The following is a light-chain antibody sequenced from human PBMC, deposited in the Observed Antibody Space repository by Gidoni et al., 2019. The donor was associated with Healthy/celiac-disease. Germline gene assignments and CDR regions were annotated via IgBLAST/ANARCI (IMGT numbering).Light chain of an antibody. CDR3: AAWDDSLNGVV. Sequence: QSVLTPPPSASGTPGQGVTISCSGSSSNIGSNTVNWYQPLPGTAPKLLIYSNNQRPSGVPDRFSGSKSGTSASLAISGLQSEDEADYYCAAWDDSLNGVVFGGGTKLTVL. CDR1: SSNIGSNT. V-gene: IGLV1-44*01. CDR2: SNN. J-gene: IGLJ2*01.